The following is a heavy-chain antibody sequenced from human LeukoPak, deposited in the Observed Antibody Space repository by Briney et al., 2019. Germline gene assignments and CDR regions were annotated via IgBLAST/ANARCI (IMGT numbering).Heavy chain of an antibody. Sequence: GGSLRLSCEASGFSLSSYSMNWVRQAPGKGLEWVSSISSSSSYIYYADSVKGRFTISRDNAKNSLYLQMNSLRAEDTAVYYCASPSRRAYCSSTSCYPMDVWGQGTTVTVSS. CDR2: ISSSSSYI. CDR1: GFSLSSYS. CDR3: ASPSRRAYCSSTSCYPMDV. J-gene: IGHJ6*02. V-gene: IGHV3-21*01. D-gene: IGHD2-2*01.